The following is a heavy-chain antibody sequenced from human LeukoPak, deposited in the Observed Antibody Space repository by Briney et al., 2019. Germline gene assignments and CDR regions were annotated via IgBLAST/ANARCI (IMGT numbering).Heavy chain of an antibody. CDR1: GYTFTSYD. Sequence: ASVKVSCKASGYTFTSYDINWVRQATGQGLEWMGWMNPNSGNTGYAQKFQGRVTMTRNTSISTAYVELSSLRSEDTAVYYCARGFFDCSSTSCYRDYWGQGTLVTVSS. CDR3: ARGFFDCSSTSCYRDY. CDR2: MNPNSGNT. D-gene: IGHD2-2*02. V-gene: IGHV1-8*01. J-gene: IGHJ4*02.